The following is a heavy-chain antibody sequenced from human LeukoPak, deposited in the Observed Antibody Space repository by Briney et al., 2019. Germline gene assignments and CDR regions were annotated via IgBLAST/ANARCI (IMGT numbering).Heavy chain of an antibody. J-gene: IGHJ4*02. CDR2: IKSDGSNT. D-gene: IGHD3-3*01. Sequence: AGGSLRLSCAASGFTFSSYWMHWVRHAPGKGLVWVSRIKSDGSNTNYADSVKGRFTISRDNAKNTLHLQMNSLRAEDTAVYYCARGGYYGSGRYYFDSWGQGTPVTVSS. CDR1: GFTFSSYW. CDR3: ARGGYYGSGRYYFDS. V-gene: IGHV3-74*01.